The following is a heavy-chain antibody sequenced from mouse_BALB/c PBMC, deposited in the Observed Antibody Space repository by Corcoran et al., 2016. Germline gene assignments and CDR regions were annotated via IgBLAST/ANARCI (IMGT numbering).Heavy chain of an antibody. CDR1: GYSFTGYY. J-gene: IGHJ3*01. CDR2: ISCYNGAT. D-gene: IGHD3-1*01. Sequence: LVQTGASVKISCKASGYSFTGYYMHWVKQSHGKSLEWIGYISCYNGATSYNQKFKGKATFTVDTSSSTAYMQFNSLTSKDSSVYCCAMYSSGYGFAYWCPGTLFTVSA. V-gene: IGHV1S34*01. CDR3: AMYSSGYGFAY.